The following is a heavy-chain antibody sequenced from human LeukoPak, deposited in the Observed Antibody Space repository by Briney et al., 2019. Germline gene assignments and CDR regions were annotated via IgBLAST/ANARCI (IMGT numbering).Heavy chain of an antibody. V-gene: IGHV1-69*06. CDR1: GGTFSSYA. CDR2: IIPIFGTA. J-gene: IGHJ6*03. CDR3: ARVGFLETYYYMDV. D-gene: IGHD3-3*02. Sequence: SVRESCKASGGTFSSYAISWVRQAPGQGLECMGRIIPIFGTANYAQKCQGRVTITADKSTSTAYMELSSLRSEDTAVYYCARVGFLETYYYMDVWGKGTMVTVSS.